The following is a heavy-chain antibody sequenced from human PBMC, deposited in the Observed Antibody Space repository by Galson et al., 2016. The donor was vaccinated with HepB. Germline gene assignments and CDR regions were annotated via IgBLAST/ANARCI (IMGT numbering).Heavy chain of an antibody. J-gene: IGHJ6*02. V-gene: IGHV3-66*01. Sequence: SLRLSCAASGLSVSDAYMNWVRQAPGKGPEWVSVLYAGGETYYADSLRGRFTISRDNSKNILYLQMNSLRVEDTAVYYCARDPSLGNGMNVWGQGTTVTVSS. CDR1: GLSVSDAY. CDR2: LYAGGET. CDR3: ARDPSLGNGMNV. D-gene: IGHD1-14*01.